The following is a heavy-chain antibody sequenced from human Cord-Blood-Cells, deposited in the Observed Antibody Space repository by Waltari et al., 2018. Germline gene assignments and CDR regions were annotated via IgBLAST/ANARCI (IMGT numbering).Heavy chain of an antibody. CDR2: VDPEDGET. D-gene: IGHD3-22*01. V-gene: IGHV1-24*01. CDR1: GYTLTELS. CDR3: ATGLNRYYDSSGYPDAFDI. Sequence: QVQLVQSGAEVKKPGASVKVSCKVSGYTLTELSMHWVRQAPGKGLEWMGGVDPEDGETIYAQKFQGRVTMTEDTSTDTAYMELSSLRSEDTAVYYCATGLNRYYDSSGYPDAFDIWGQGTMVTVSS. J-gene: IGHJ3*02.